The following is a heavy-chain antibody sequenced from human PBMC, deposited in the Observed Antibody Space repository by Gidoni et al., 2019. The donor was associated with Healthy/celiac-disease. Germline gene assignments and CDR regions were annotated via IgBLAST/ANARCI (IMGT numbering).Heavy chain of an antibody. CDR2: IGTAGDT. V-gene: IGHV3-13*01. CDR3: ARALTSNAARPGWFDP. Sequence: EVQLVESGGGLVQPGGSLSLSCAASGFTFSSYDMHWVRQATGKGLEWVSAIGTAGDTYYPGSVKGRFTISREDAKNSLYLQMNSLRAGDTAVYYCARALTSNAARPGWFDPWGQGTLVTVSS. CDR1: GFTFSSYD. D-gene: IGHD6-6*01. J-gene: IGHJ5*02.